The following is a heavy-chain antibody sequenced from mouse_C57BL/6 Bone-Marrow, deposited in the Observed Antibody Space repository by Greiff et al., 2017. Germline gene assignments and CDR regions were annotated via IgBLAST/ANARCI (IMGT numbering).Heavy chain of an antibody. D-gene: IGHD1-1*01. CDR1: GYTFTSYW. Sequence: QVQLQQPGAELVKPGASVKLSCKASGYTFTSYWMHWVKQRPGQGLEWIGMIHPNSGSTNYNEKFKSKATLTVDKSSSTAYMQLSSLTSEDSAVYYCARGARYYGSRGYFDFWGTGPTVTVSS. J-gene: IGHJ1*03. V-gene: IGHV1-64*01. CDR2: IHPNSGST. CDR3: ARGARYYGSRGYFDF.